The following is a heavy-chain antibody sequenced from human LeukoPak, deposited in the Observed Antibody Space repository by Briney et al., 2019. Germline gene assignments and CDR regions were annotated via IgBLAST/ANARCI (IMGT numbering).Heavy chain of an antibody. CDR2: IWYDGSNK. J-gene: IGHJ4*02. D-gene: IGHD2/OR15-2a*01. CDR3: ARDSDPLRLSSHQTDY. V-gene: IGHV3-33*01. CDR1: GFTFSSYG. Sequence: GGSLRLSCAASGFTFSSYGMHWVRQAPGKGLEWVAVIWYDGSNKYYADSVKGRFTISRDNSKNTLYLQMNSLRAEDTAVYYCARDSDPLRLSSHQTDYWGQGTLVTVSS.